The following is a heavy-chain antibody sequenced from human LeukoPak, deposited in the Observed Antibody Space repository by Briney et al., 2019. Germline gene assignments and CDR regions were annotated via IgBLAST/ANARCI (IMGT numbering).Heavy chain of an antibody. D-gene: IGHD3-10*01. Sequence: PGGSLRLSCAASGFTFDDYAMHWVRQAPGKGLEWVSGISWNSGSIGYADSVKGRFTISRDNAKNSLYLQMNSLRAEDTALYYCAKATLRGVISNLDYWGQGTLVTVSS. CDR2: ISWNSGSI. CDR1: GFTFDDYA. V-gene: IGHV3-9*01. J-gene: IGHJ4*02. CDR3: AKATLRGVISNLDY.